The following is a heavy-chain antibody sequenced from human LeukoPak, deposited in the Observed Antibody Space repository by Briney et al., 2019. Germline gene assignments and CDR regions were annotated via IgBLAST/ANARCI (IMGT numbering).Heavy chain of an antibody. CDR2: INHSGST. Sequence: ASETLSLTCAVYGGSFSGYYWSWIRQPPGKGLEWIGEINHSGSTNYNPSLKSRVTISVDTSKNQFSLKLSSVTAADTAVYYCARVRRVVVPAATDGMDVWGQGTMVTVSS. D-gene: IGHD2-2*01. CDR3: ARVRRVVVPAATDGMDV. V-gene: IGHV4-34*01. CDR1: GGSFSGYY. J-gene: IGHJ6*02.